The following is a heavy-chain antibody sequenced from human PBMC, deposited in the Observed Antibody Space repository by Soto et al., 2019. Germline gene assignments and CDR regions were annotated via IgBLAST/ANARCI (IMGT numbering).Heavy chain of an antibody. CDR2: IIPIFGIT. Sequence: VQLVQSGAEVEKPGSSAKVSCKASGHTSNKYSITWVRQVPGQGLEWMGGIIPIFGITNYAQKFKGRVTITADTSTRTAYMELSSLRAEETAVYYCALVTNGDYGDYVPFDYWGQGTLVTVSS. CDR1: GHTSNKYS. CDR3: ALVTNGDYGDYVPFDY. V-gene: IGHV1-69*17. J-gene: IGHJ4*02. D-gene: IGHD4-17*01.